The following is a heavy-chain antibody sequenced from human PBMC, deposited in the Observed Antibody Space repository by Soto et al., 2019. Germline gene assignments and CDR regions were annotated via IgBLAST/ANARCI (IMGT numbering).Heavy chain of an antibody. J-gene: IGHJ4*02. CDR3: AKDPHSSARAGYFDS. CDR2: INWNSGSV. V-gene: IGHV3-9*01. CDR1: GFNFDDYA. D-gene: IGHD6-25*01. Sequence: EVQLVESGGGLVQPGRSLRLSCAASGFNFDDYAMHWVRQAPGKGLEWVSGINWNSGSVGYADSVKGRFTISRDNARNSLYLQLNSLKREDTAIYFCAKDPHSSARAGYFDSWGQGTLVSVSS.